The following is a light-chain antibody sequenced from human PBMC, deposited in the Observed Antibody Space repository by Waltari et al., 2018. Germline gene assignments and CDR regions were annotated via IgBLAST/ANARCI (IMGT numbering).Light chain of an antibody. CDR3: QQYVSSPKT. Sequence: EIVLTQSPGTLSLSPGERATLSCRASESVTKYVAWYQHKPGQAPRLLIYGASTRVICIPDRISGSGSGTDFTLTITRLEPEDFAMYYCQQYVSSPKTFGPGTKVEIK. V-gene: IGKV3-20*01. CDR2: GAS. CDR1: ESVTKY. J-gene: IGKJ1*01.